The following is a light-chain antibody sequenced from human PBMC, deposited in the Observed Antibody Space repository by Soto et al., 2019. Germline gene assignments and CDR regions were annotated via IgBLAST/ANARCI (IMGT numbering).Light chain of an antibody. V-gene: IGLV2-14*01. CDR1: SSDVGAYNL. Sequence: QSVLNQPASVSGSPGQSITISCTGTSSDVGAYNLVSWYQHLPDKAPKLIISEVTNRPSGVSDRFSGSKSGNTASLTISGLQAEDEADYYCASLTATTFVFGSGTKLTVL. CDR3: ASLTATTFV. CDR2: EVT. J-gene: IGLJ1*01.